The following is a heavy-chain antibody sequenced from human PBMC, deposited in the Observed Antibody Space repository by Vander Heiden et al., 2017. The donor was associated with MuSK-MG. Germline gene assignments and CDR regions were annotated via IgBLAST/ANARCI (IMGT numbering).Heavy chain of an antibody. J-gene: IGHJ4*02. Sequence: QVQLQQWGAGLLKPSETLSLTCAVYGGSFSGYYWSWIRQPPGKGLEWIGEINHSGSTNYNPSLKSRVTISVDTSKNQFSLKLSSVTAADTAVYYCARGTPLRPIAVAGTETFDYWGQGTLVTVSS. CDR2: INHSGST. CDR1: GGSFSGYY. V-gene: IGHV4-34*01. D-gene: IGHD6-19*01. CDR3: ARGTPLRPIAVAGTETFDY.